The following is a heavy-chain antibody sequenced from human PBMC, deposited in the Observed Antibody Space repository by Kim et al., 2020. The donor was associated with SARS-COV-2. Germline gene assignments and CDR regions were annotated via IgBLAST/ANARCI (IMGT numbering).Heavy chain of an antibody. Sequence: GGSLRLSCAASGFTFSSYSMNWVRQAPGKGLEWVSSISSSSSYIYYADSVKGRFTISRDNAKNSLYLQMNSLRAEDTAVYYCAREVRAMVTGAYYYGMDVWGEGTAVTVSS. CDR3: AREVRAMVTGAYYYGMDV. CDR2: ISSSSSYI. D-gene: IGHD5-18*01. V-gene: IGHV3-21*01. J-gene: IGHJ6*02. CDR1: GFTFSSYS.